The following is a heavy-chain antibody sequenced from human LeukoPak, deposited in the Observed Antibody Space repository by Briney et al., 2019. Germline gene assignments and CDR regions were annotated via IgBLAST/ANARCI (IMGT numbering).Heavy chain of an antibody. CDR2: IYPGDSDT. CDR1: GYSFTSYW. J-gene: IGHJ5*02. V-gene: IGHV5-51*01. D-gene: IGHD4-23*01. CDR3: ARLSDYGGANNWFDP. Sequence: GESLKISCKGSGYSFTSYWIGWVRQMPGKGLEWMGIIYPGDSDTRYSPSFQGQVTISADKSISTAYLQWSSLKASDTAMYYCARLSDYGGANNWFDPWGQGTLVTVSS.